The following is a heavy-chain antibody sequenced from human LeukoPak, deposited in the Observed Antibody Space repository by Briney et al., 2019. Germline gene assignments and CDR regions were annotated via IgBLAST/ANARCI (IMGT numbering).Heavy chain of an antibody. J-gene: IGHJ4*02. CDR1: GFTFNSYG. CDR3: ARDVQERLEGDYFDY. D-gene: IGHD6-19*01. V-gene: IGHV3-30*03. Sequence: AGGSLRLSCAASGFTFNSYGMHWVRQAPGKGLEWVAVISYDGSNKYYADSVKGRFTISRDNSKNTLYLQMNSLRAEDTAVYYCARDVQERLEGDYFDYWGQGTLVTVSS. CDR2: ISYDGSNK.